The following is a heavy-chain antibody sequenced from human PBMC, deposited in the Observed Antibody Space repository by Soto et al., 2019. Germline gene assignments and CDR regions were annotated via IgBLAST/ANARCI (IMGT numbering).Heavy chain of an antibody. CDR2: SSSGGSA. Sequence: SETLSLTCNVSGGSINSYYWSWIRQPAGKGLEWIGRSSSGGSAIYNPSLKSRVTISVDTSKNQFSLRLTSVTAADTAVYFWARDAYPNWFDFWGQGTLVTVSS. CDR1: GGSINSYY. J-gene: IGHJ5*01. V-gene: IGHV4-4*07. D-gene: IGHD2-8*01. CDR3: ARDAYPNWFDF.